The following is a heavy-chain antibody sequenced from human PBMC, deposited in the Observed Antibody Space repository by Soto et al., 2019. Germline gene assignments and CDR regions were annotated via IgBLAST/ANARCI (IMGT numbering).Heavy chain of an antibody. Sequence: QVQLQESGPGLVKPSGTLSLTCAVSSGSISSSNWWSWVRQPPGKGREWIGEIYHSGSTNYNPSLKSRVTISVDKSKNQFSLKLSSVTAADTAVYYCACSGGSCYFPLGYWGQGTLVTVSS. CDR1: SGSISSSNW. CDR3: ACSGGSCYFPLGY. V-gene: IGHV4-4*02. CDR2: IYHSGST. J-gene: IGHJ4*02. D-gene: IGHD2-15*01.